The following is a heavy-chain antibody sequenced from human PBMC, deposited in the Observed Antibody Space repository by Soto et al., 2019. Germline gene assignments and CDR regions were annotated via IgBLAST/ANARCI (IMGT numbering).Heavy chain of an antibody. CDR2: ISTDNGNT. CDR3: VSQGH. CDR1: GYTFTTYR. J-gene: IGHJ4*02. V-gene: IGHV1-18*01. Sequence: APVKGSFKASGYTFTTYRINWVRQVPGQGLEWMGWISTDNGNTKYAQKFQGRVTLTTDTSMSTAYMELRSLISDDTALYYCVSQGHWGQGTQVTVSS.